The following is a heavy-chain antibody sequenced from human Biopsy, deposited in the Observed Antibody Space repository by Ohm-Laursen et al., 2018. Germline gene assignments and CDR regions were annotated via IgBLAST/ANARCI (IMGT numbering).Heavy chain of an antibody. V-gene: IGHV3-11*01. CDR2: ISSGATNT. D-gene: IGHD4-23*01. CDR1: GFTFNDFA. J-gene: IGHJ6*02. CDR3: ARDTRWSPYHMDV. Sequence: SLRLSCAASGFTFNDFAMTWVRQAPGKGLEWISYISSGATNTNYADSVKGRFTISRDNAKNSLYLQMNSLRADDTAVYYCARDTRWSPYHMDVWGQGTTVTVSS.